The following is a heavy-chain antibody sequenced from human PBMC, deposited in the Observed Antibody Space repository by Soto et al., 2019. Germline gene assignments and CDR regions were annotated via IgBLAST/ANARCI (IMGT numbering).Heavy chain of an antibody. V-gene: IGHV4-30-4*01. D-gene: IGHD2-15*01. CDR2: IYKSATT. CDR3: ARGRYCLTGRCLPNWFDS. J-gene: IGHJ5*01. Sequence: SETLSLTCSVSGDSISTVDYFWAWIRQPPGQALEYIGYIYKSATTYYNPSFESRVAISLDTSKSQFSLNVTSVTAADTAVYFCARGRYCLTGRCLPNWFDSWGQGTLVTVSS. CDR1: GDSISTVDYF.